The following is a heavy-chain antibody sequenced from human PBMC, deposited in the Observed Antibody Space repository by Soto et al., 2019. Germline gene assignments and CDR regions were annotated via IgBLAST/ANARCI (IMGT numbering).Heavy chain of an antibody. D-gene: IGHD3-10*01. CDR2: IYHSGST. J-gene: IGHJ5*02. CDR3: ARERASIWFGEFLSGWFDP. V-gene: IGHV4-30-2*01. CDR1: GVSISQGGYS. Sequence: TSLTPSLTCAGSGVSISQGGYSLRLIRPPPGKGLEWIGYIYHSGSTYYNPSLKSRVTISVDRSKNQFSLKLSSVTAADTAVYYCARERASIWFGEFLSGWFDPWGQGTLVTVSS.